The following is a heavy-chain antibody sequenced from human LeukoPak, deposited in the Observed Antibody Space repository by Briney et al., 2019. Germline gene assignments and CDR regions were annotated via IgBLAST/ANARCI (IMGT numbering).Heavy chain of an antibody. J-gene: IGHJ4*02. CDR1: GFTFSSYG. CDR3: AKEYYFDL. V-gene: IGHV3-23*01. Sequence: GGSLRLSXAASGFTFSSYGMSWVRQAPGKGLEWVSTISGSGVNTYHADSVKGRFTISGDNSKSTLYLQMSSLRAEDTAVYYCAKEYYFDLWGQGTLVTVSS. CDR2: ISGSGVNT.